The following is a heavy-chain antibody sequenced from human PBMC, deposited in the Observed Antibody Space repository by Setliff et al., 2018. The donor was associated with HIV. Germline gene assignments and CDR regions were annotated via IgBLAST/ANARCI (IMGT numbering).Heavy chain of an antibody. Sequence: PGGSLRLSCATSGFAFDDYAIHWVRRAPGKGLEWVSGINWKGDTIGYADSVKGRFTISRDNAKNSLFLQMSSLRSEDTALYYCARGFTAAAGPTGYWGQGTLVTVSS. CDR1: GFAFDDYA. CDR2: INWKGDTI. D-gene: IGHD6-13*01. V-gene: IGHV3-9*01. CDR3: ARGFTAAAGPTGY. J-gene: IGHJ4*02.